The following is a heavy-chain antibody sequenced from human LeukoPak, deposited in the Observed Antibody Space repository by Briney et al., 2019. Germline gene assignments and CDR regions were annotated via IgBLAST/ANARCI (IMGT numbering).Heavy chain of an antibody. D-gene: IGHD2-15*01. V-gene: IGHV1-46*01. CDR2: INPSGGST. CDR1: GYTFTCYY. Sequence: GASVKVTCKASGYTFTCYYMHWVRQAPAQGLEWMGVINPSGGSTSYAKKYQGKVTMTRDMSTSTVYMELSSLRSEDTAVYYGARDNVYCSGGSCYSLGYWGQGTLVTVSS. CDR3: ARDNVYCSGGSCYSLGY. J-gene: IGHJ4*02.